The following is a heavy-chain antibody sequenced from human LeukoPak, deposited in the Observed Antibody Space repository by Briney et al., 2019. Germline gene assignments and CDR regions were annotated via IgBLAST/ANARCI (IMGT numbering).Heavy chain of an antibody. V-gene: IGHV4-39*07. CDR2: IYYRGTT. Sequence: SETLSLTCTVSGGSISSAGYYWGWVRQPPGRGLEWIGTIYYRGTTYYNPSLKSRVTISLDTSKNQFSLKLSSVTAADTAVYYCARAPDYFYYYYMDVWGKGTTVTISS. CDR1: GGSISSAGYY. J-gene: IGHJ6*03. CDR3: ARAPDYFYYYYMDV.